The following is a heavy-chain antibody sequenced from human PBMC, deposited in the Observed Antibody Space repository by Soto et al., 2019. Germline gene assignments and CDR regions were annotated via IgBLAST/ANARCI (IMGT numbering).Heavy chain of an antibody. J-gene: IGHJ6*02. V-gene: IGHV1-69*13. Sequence: SVKVSCKASGGTFSSYAISWVRQAPGQGLEWMGGIIPIFGTANYAQKFQGRVTITADESTSTAYMELSSLRSEDTAVYYCARSGGYSGYETYYYYGMDVWGRGTTVTVSS. CDR2: IIPIFGTA. D-gene: IGHD5-12*01. CDR3: ARSGGYSGYETYYYYGMDV. CDR1: GGTFSSYA.